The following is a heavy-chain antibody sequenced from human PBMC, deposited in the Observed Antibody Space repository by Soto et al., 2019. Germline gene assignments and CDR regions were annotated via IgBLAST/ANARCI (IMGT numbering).Heavy chain of an antibody. CDR2: ISGSGGST. CDR1: GFTFSSYA. J-gene: IGHJ6*03. Sequence: GGSLRLSCAASGFTFSSYAMSWVRQAPGKGLEWVSAISGSGGSTYYADSVKGRFTISRDNSKNTLYLQMNSLRAEDTAVYYCAKTRSLTTVTTRYYYYYMDVWGKGTTVTVSS. CDR3: AKTRSLTTVTTRYYYYYMDV. V-gene: IGHV3-23*01. D-gene: IGHD4-17*01.